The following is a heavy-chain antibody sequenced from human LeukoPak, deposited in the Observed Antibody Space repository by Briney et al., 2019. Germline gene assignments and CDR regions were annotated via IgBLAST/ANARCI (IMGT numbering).Heavy chain of an antibody. CDR3: ARDPSAYDLAASGYHYYYMDV. CDR2: INPSGGST. Sequence: ASVKVSCKASGYTFTSYYMHWVRQAPGQGLEWMGIINPSGGSTSYAQKFQGRVTMTRDTSTSTVYMELSSLRSEDTAVYYCARDPSAYDLAASGYHYYYMDVWGKGTTVTVSS. CDR1: GYTFTSYY. J-gene: IGHJ6*03. V-gene: IGHV1-46*01. D-gene: IGHD3-3*01.